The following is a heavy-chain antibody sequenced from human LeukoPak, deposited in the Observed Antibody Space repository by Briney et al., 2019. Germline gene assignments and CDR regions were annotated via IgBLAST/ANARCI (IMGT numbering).Heavy chain of an antibody. CDR1: GYTFTSYY. CDR2: INPSGGST. Sequence: ASVKVSCKASGYTFTSYYMHWVRQAPGQGLEWMGIINPSGGSTSYTQKFQGRVTMTRDTSTSTVYMELSSLRSDDTAVYYCARVRGSGSYYNAPNYYYGMDVWGQGTTVTVSS. CDR3: ARVRGSGSYYNAPNYYYGMDV. V-gene: IGHV1-46*01. D-gene: IGHD3-10*01. J-gene: IGHJ6*02.